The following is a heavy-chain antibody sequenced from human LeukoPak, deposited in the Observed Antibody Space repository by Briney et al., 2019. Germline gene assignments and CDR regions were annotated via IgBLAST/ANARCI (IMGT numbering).Heavy chain of an antibody. Sequence: KPSETLSLTCTVSGGSISSSSYYWGWIRQPPGKGLEWIGSIYYSGSTYYNPSLKSRVTTSVDTSKNQFSLKLSSVTAADTAVYYCARDKCGGDCPINWFDPWGQGTLVTVSS. CDR1: GGSISSSSYY. V-gene: IGHV4-39*07. CDR3: ARDKCGGDCPINWFDP. D-gene: IGHD2-21*02. J-gene: IGHJ5*02. CDR2: IYYSGST.